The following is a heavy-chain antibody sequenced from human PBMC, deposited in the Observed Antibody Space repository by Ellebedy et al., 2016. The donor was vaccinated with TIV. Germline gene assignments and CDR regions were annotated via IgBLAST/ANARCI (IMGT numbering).Heavy chain of an antibody. Sequence: GESLKISCAASGFTFSDYWMSWVRQAPGKGLEWVANIKQDGSEKWYVDSVKGRFTISRDNAKNSLYLQMSSLRAEDTAVYYCASDQGWAYPGSTRFDYWGQGTLVTVSS. CDR2: IKQDGSEK. CDR3: ASDQGWAYPGSTRFDY. V-gene: IGHV3-7*01. CDR1: GFTFSDYW. J-gene: IGHJ4*03. D-gene: IGHD3-10*01.